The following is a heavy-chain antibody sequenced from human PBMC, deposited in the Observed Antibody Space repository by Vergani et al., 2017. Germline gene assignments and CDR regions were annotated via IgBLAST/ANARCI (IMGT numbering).Heavy chain of an antibody. CDR3: ARRSGIVYDIFSGTRYFFDF. Sequence: QVQLQESGPGLVKPSETLSLTCAVSGFSIDNGYYWDWTRQPPGKGREWIGSIYRPGRTHFNPSLKSRVTISVDTSNNHYSLRLNSRTAADTAVYYCARRSGIVYDIFSGTRYFFDFWGQGTLVTVSS. V-gene: IGHV4-38-2*01. J-gene: IGHJ4*02. CDR1: GFSIDNGYY. D-gene: IGHD3-9*01. CDR2: IYRPGRT.